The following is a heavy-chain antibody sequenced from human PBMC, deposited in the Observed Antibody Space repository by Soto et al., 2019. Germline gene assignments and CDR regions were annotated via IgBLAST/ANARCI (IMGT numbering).Heavy chain of an antibody. CDR1: GGSISSGGYY. J-gene: IGHJ4*02. CDR3: ARGATYYDILTGYSPKYYFDY. Sequence: SETLSLTCTVSGGSISSGGYYWSWIRQHPGKGLEWIGYIYYSGSTYYNPSLKSRVTISVDTSKNQFSLKLSSVTAADTAVYYCARGATYYDILTGYSPKYYFDYWGQGTLVPVSS. V-gene: IGHV4-31*03. CDR2: IYYSGST. D-gene: IGHD3-9*01.